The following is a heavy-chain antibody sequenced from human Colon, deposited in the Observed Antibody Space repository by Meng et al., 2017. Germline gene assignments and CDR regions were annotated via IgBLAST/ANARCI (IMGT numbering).Heavy chain of an antibody. CDR2: IDYSRSI. V-gene: IGHV4-61*01. CDR3: AGGPWELDY. D-gene: IGHD1-26*01. CDR1: GGSVGSGSHY. J-gene: IGHJ4*02. Sequence: QLEAARPGLVRPSETLSLTCTVSGGSVGSGSHYWSWIRQPPGKGLEWIGYIDYSRSINYYPSLKSRVTMPVDTSKNQFSLNLSSVTAADTAVYYCAGGPWELDYWGQGTLVTVSS.